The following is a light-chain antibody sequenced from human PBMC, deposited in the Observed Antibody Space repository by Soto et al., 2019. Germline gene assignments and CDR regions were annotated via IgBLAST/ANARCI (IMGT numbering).Light chain of an antibody. Sequence: EIGLTQSPGTLSFSPGERATLSCRASQSLHSNFLVWYQQKPGQAPRLLVYGASNRATGIPDRFSGSGSGTDFTLTISRLEPEDFAVYYCQQYGSSGTFGQGTKVDI. J-gene: IGKJ1*01. CDR3: QQYGSSGT. V-gene: IGKV3-20*01. CDR1: QSLHSNF. CDR2: GAS.